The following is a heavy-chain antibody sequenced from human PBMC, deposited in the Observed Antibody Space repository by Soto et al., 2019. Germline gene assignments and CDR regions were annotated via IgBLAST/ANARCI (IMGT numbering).Heavy chain of an antibody. D-gene: IGHD2-15*01. CDR3: ARGRYCLNGRCFPNCLDS. V-gene: IGHV4-30-4*01. CDR2: IYKSATT. Sequence: SETLSLTCSASGDSISTVDYFWAWVRQPPGQALEYIGYIYKSATTYYNPSFESRVAISLDTSKSQFSLNVTSLTAADTAVYFCARGRYCLNGRCFPNCLDSWGQGPMVTVYS. CDR1: GDSISTVDYF. J-gene: IGHJ5*01.